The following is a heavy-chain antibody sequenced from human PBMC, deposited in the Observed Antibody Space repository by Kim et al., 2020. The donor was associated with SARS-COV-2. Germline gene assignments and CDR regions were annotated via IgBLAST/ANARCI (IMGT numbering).Heavy chain of an antibody. CDR3: GRDDSTSGWFTIDN. V-gene: IGHV3-30*07. Sequence: AESVKGRFTISRDNSKTMLYLQMNSLRAKDTAVYYCGRDDSTSGWFTIDNWGQGTLVTVSS. D-gene: IGHD6-19*01. J-gene: IGHJ4*02.